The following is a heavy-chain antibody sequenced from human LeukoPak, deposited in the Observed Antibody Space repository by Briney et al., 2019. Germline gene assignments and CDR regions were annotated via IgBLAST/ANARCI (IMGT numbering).Heavy chain of an antibody. CDR2: IYYSGST. V-gene: IGHV4-59*08. CDR3: ARLWSRNWFDP. Sequence: SETLSLTCTVSGGSITSHFWSWIRQPPGKGLEWIGYIYYSGSTNYNPSLKSRVTISVDTSKNQFSLKLSSVTAADTAVYYCARLWSRNWFDPWGQGTLVTVSS. CDR1: GGSITSHF. D-gene: IGHD3-10*01. J-gene: IGHJ5*02.